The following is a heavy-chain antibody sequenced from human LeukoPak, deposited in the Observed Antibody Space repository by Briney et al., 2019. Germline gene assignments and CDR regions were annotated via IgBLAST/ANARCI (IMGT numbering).Heavy chain of an antibody. D-gene: IGHD6-19*01. J-gene: IGHJ4*02. CDR1: GGSISSSSYY. CDR3: ARSSGWYEVYFDY. Sequence: PSETLSLTCTVSGGSISSSSYYWGWIRQSPGKGLEWIGSIYYSGSTYYNPSLKSRVIISVDTSKNQFSLKLSSVTAADTAVYYCARSSGWYEVYFDYWGQGTLVTVSS. V-gene: IGHV4-39*01. CDR2: IYYSGST.